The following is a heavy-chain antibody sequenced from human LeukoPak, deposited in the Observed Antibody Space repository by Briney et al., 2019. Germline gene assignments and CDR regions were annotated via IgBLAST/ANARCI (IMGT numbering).Heavy chain of an antibody. J-gene: IGHJ3*02. CDR2: INPNSGGT. Sequence: GASVKVSCKASGYTFTGYYMHWVRQAPGQGLERMGWINPNSGGTNYAQKFQGRVTMTRDTSISTAYMELSRLRSDDTAVYYCARDVVGGYRDAFDIWGQGTMVTVSS. V-gene: IGHV1-2*02. D-gene: IGHD5-12*01. CDR3: ARDVVGGYRDAFDI. CDR1: GYTFTGYY.